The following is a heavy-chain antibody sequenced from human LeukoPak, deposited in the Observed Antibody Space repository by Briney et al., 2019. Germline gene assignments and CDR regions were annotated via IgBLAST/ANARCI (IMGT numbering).Heavy chain of an antibody. CDR1: GGSISSGGYY. J-gene: IGHJ4*02. V-gene: IGHV4-30-2*01. Sequence: SQTLSLTCTVSGGSISSGGYYWSWIRQPPGKGLEWIGYIYHSGSTYYNPSLKSRVTISVDTSKKQFFLNLSSATAADTAVYYCTRVGFWSGYYHFDSWGQGTLVTVSS. CDR3: TRVGFWSGYYHFDS. CDR2: IYHSGST. D-gene: IGHD3-3*01.